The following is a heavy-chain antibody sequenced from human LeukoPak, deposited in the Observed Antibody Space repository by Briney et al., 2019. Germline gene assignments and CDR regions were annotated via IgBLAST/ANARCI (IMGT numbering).Heavy chain of an antibody. Sequence: ASVKVPCKASGYTFTRYGIIWVRQAPGQGLEWMGWISGNSGNTNYAQRLQGRVTMTTDTSTSTAYMELWSLRSDDTAVYYCARGDSGYDFAPFDYWGQGTLVTVSS. V-gene: IGHV1-18*01. J-gene: IGHJ4*02. CDR2: ISGNSGNT. D-gene: IGHD5-12*01. CDR1: GYTFTRYG. CDR3: ARGDSGYDFAPFDY.